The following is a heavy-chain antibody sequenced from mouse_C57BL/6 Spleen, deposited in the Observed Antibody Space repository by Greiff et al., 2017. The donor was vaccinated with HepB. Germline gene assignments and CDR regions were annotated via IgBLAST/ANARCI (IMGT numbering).Heavy chain of an antibody. V-gene: IGHV1-64*01. CDR1: GYTFTSYW. CDR2: IHPNSGST. D-gene: IGHD2-4*01. J-gene: IGHJ3*01. CDR3: AANYEAWFAY. Sequence: QVQLQQSGAELVKPGASVKLSCKASGYTFTSYWMHWVKQRPGQGLEWIGMIHPNSGSTNYNEKFKSKATLTVDKSSSTAYMQLSSLTSEDSAVYYCAANYEAWFAYWGQGTLVTVSA.